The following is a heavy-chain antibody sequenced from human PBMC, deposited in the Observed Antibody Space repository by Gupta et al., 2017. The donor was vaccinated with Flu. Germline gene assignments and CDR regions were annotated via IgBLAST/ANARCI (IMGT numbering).Heavy chain of an antibody. J-gene: IGHJ6*02. CDR1: GYAFTGFF. D-gene: IGHD6-13*01. V-gene: IGHV1-2*02. Sequence: QVQLVESGAEAKKPGASVRVSCKASGYAFTGFFKHWVRHAVGQGLGWRGWINPSRGGKTYAKKFKGRVTRTRDTYISPTYMELSRVRSDDTAEYYCASRDRSSSWIPHYSYGMDVWGQGTTVTVSS. CDR2: INPSRGGK. CDR3: ASRDRSSSWIPHYSYGMDV.